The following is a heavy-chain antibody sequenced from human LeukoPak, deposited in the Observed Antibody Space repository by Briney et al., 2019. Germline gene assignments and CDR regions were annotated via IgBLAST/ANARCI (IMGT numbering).Heavy chain of an antibody. CDR1: GGSISSSNW. CDR3: ASVTAGDSSGSSY. Sequence: SETLSLTCAVYGGSISSSNWWSWVRQPPGKGLEWIGEIYHSGSTNYNPSLKSRVTISVDKSKNQFSLKLSSVTAADTAVYYCASVTAGDSSGSSYWGQGTLVTVSS. CDR2: IYHSGST. J-gene: IGHJ4*02. V-gene: IGHV4-4*02. D-gene: IGHD6-19*01.